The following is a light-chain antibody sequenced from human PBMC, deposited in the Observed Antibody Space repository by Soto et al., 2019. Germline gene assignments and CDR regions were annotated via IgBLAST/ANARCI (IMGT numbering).Light chain of an antibody. V-gene: IGLV2-23*02. CDR1: SSDVGAYNL. CDR2: EVN. J-gene: IGLJ2*01. CDR3: CAYAGGATVV. Sequence: QSALTLPASVSGSPGQSITISCTGTSSDVGAYNLVPWYQQHPGKAPKLLIYEVNKRPSGASDRFSGSRSGSTASLTISGLQAEDEADYHCCAYAGGATVVFGGGTKLTVL.